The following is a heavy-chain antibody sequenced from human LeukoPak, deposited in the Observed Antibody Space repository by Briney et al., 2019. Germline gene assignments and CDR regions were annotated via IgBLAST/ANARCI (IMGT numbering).Heavy chain of an antibody. CDR3: ARDSSGWPYYFDY. J-gene: IGHJ4*02. Sequence: GGSLGLSCAASGFTFSSHSMNWVRQAPGKGLEWVSSISSSSSYIYYADSVKGRFTISRDNAKNSLYLQMNSLRAEDTAVYYCARDSSGWPYYFDYWGQGTLVTVSS. CDR1: GFTFSSHS. D-gene: IGHD6-19*01. CDR2: ISSSSSYI. V-gene: IGHV3-21*01.